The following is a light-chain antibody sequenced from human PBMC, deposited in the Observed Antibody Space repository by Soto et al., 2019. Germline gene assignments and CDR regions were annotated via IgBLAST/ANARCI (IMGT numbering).Light chain of an antibody. CDR2: TTN. J-gene: IGLJ3*02. CDR1: TGAVTSGHY. Sequence: QAVVTQEPSLTVLPGGTVTLTCASSTGAVTSGHYPSGFQQRPGQAPRTLIYTTNSKHYWTPARFSGSLLGDKAALTLSGVQPEDEDDYYCLIYSDGDNLVFGGGTKLTV. CDR3: LIYSDGDNLV. V-gene: IGLV7-43*01.